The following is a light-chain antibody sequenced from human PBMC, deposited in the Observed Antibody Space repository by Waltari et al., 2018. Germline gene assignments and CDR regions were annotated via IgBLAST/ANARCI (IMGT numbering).Light chain of an antibody. J-gene: IGKJ3*01. V-gene: IGKV4-1*01. Sequence: DIVVSQSPDYLAVALGERANINCKSSQSVLYSSNNKNYLAWYQKKPGQPPKLIIYWAPTRESGVPDRFSGSWSGTDFTLTSSSLQAEDVAVYYCQQYYSTIFTFGPGTKVDIK. CDR2: WAP. CDR1: QSVLYSSNNKNY. CDR3: QQYYSTIFT.